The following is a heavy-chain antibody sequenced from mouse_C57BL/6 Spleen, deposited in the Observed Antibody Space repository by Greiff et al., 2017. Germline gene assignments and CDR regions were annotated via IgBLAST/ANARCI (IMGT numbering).Heavy chain of an antibody. D-gene: IGHD2-3*01. CDR2: IYPRSGNT. J-gene: IGHJ1*03. CDR3: ARSYDGYYVYFDV. V-gene: IGHV1-81*01. CDR1: GYTFTSYG. Sequence: QVQLQQSGAELARPGASVKLSCKASGYTFTSYGISWVKQRTGQGLEWIGEIYPRSGNTYYNAKFKGKATLTADKSSSTAYMELRSLTSEDSAVYVCARSYDGYYVYFDVWGTGTTVTVSS.